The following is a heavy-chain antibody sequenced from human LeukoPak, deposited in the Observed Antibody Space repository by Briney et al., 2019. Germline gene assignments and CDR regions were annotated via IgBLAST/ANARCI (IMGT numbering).Heavy chain of an antibody. CDR2: INHSGST. J-gene: IGHJ6*02. Sequence: SETLSLTCAVYGGSFSGYYWSWIRQPPGKGLEWIGEINHSGSTNYNPSLKSRVTISVDTSKNQFSLKLSSVTAADTAVYYCARLFPSAKSHYYYYYGMDVWGQGTTVTVSS. V-gene: IGHV4-34*01. CDR3: ARLFPSAKSHYYYYYGMDV. CDR1: GGSFSGYY. D-gene: IGHD3-10*01.